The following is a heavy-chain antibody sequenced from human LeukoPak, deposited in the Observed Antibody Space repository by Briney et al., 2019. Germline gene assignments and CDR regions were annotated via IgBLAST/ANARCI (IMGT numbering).Heavy chain of an antibody. CDR3: ARVLTAMVPDY. D-gene: IGHD5-18*01. CDR2: IYHSGST. Sequence: SETLSLTCTVSGYSISSGYYWGWIRQPPGKGLEWIGSIYHSGSTYYNPSLKSRVTISVDTSKSQFSLKLSSVTAADTAVYYCARVLTAMVPDYWGQGTLVTVSS. V-gene: IGHV4-38-2*02. CDR1: GYSISSGYY. J-gene: IGHJ4*02.